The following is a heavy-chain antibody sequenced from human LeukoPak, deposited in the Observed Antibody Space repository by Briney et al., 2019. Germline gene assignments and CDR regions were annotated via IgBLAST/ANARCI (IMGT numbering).Heavy chain of an antibody. CDR3: TRALDISGYFYPFDY. J-gene: IGHJ4*02. V-gene: IGHV3-72*01. D-gene: IGHD3-22*01. CDR1: GFSFSDHF. CDR2: SRNKARSYTT. Sequence: GGSLRLSCAASGFSFSDHFVDWVRQAPGKGLEWVGRSRNKARSYTTEYAASVKGRFTISRDDSQNLVHLQMNSLKAEDTAVYYCTRALDISGYFYPFDYWGQGTLVTVSS.